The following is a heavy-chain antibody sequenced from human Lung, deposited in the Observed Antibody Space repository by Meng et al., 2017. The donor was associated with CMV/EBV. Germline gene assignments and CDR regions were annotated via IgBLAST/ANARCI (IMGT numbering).Heavy chain of an antibody. CDR1: TFDDYY. CDR2: ISANTSTI. Sequence: TFDDYYMSWNSQAPGKGLEWVSYISANTSTIKYGDAVKGRGTISRANAKNSLYLQMSSRRAEDTAVYYCARVYGDYHGVAARDYFDYWGQGTLVTVSS. CDR3: ARVYGDYHGVAARDYFDY. V-gene: IGHV3-11*01. J-gene: IGHJ4*02. D-gene: IGHD4-17*01.